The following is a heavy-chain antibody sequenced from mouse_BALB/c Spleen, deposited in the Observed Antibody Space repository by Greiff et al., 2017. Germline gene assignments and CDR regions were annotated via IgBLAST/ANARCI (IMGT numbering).Heavy chain of an antibody. CDR1: GYTFTSYY. J-gene: IGHJ4*01. CDR3: AREMITTGGAAMDY. Sequence: QVQLQQSGPELVKPGASVRISCKASGYTFTSYYIHWVKQRPGQGLEWIGWIYPGNVNTKYNEKVKGKGTLTTDKSSSTAYMQLSSLTSEDSAVYLCAREMITTGGAAMDYWGQGTSVTVSS. V-gene: IGHV1S56*01. CDR2: IYPGNVNT. D-gene: IGHD2-4*01.